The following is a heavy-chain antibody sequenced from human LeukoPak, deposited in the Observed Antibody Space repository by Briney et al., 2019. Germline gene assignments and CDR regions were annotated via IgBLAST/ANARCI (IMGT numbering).Heavy chain of an antibody. CDR2: IYHSGST. CDR3: ARDASKGALDY. J-gene: IGHJ4*02. V-gene: IGHV4-38-2*02. D-gene: IGHD3-16*01. Sequence: PSETLSLTCAVSGYSISSGYYWGWIRQPPGKGLEWIGSIYHSGSTYYNPSLKSRVTTSVDTSKNRFSLKLSSVTAADTAVYYCARDASKGALDYWGQGTLVTVSS. CDR1: GYSISSGYY.